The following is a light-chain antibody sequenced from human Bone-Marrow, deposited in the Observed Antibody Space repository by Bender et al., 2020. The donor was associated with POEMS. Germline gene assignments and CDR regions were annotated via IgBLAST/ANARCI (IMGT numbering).Light chain of an antibody. Sequence: QSMLTQPPSASGTPGQRVTISCSGSNSNIGSNSVSWYQQLPETAPKSLIYSNNLRPSGVPDRFSGSKSGNTASLTISGLQAEDEADYHCCSYAGTHVHVFGTGTKVTVL. CDR2: SNN. J-gene: IGLJ1*01. CDR3: CSYAGTHVHV. CDR1: NSNIGSNS. V-gene: IGLV1-44*01.